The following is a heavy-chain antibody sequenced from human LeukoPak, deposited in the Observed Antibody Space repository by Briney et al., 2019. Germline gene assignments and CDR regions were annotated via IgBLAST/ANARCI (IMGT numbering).Heavy chain of an antibody. Sequence: SETLSLTCAVYGVSFSGYYWSWIRQPPGKGLEWIGEINHSGSTNYNPSLKSRVTISVDTSKNQFSLKLSSVTAADTAVYYCARRRYYYDSSGYIPGAPWFDPWGQGTLVTVSS. D-gene: IGHD3-22*01. V-gene: IGHV4-34*01. J-gene: IGHJ5*02. CDR2: INHSGST. CDR3: ARRRYYYDSSGYIPGAPWFDP. CDR1: GVSFSGYY.